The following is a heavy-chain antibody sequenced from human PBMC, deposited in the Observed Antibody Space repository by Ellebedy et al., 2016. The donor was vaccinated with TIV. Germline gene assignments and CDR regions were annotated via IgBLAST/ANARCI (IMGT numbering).Heavy chain of an antibody. Sequence: ASVKVSCKASGYTFTSYDINWVRQATGQGLEWMGWMNPNSGNTGYAQKFQGRVTMTRNTSISTAYMELSSLRSEDTAVYYCARPQEGYYYDSSGYPLPTRVNAFDIWGQGTMVTVSS. CDR3: ARPQEGYYYDSSGYPLPTRVNAFDI. CDR1: GYTFTSYD. J-gene: IGHJ3*02. D-gene: IGHD3-22*01. CDR2: MNPNSGNT. V-gene: IGHV1-8*01.